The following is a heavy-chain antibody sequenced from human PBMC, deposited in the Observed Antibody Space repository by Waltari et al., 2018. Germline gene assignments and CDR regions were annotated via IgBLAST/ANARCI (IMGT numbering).Heavy chain of an antibody. Sequence: ELQLVESGGGLVQPGGSLRLSCAASGFTFSGYEMNWVRQAAGKGLEWVSYISSSGSTIYYADSVKGRFTISRDNAKNSLYLQMNSLRAEDTAVYYCARRTGTIQAAHFDYWGQGTLVTVSS. J-gene: IGHJ4*02. CDR3: ARRTGTIQAAHFDY. CDR2: ISSSGSTI. CDR1: GFTFSGYE. V-gene: IGHV3-48*03. D-gene: IGHD1-1*01.